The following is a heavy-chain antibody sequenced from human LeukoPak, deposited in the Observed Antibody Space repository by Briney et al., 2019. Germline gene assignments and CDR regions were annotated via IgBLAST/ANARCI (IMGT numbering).Heavy chain of an antibody. V-gene: IGHV3-9*03. CDR3: AKDLEGANWNDNSGAFDI. D-gene: IGHD1-1*01. Sequence: GGSLRLSCAASGFTFDDYAMHWVRQAPGKGLEWVSGISWNRGSIDYADSVKGRFTISRDNAKNSLYLQMNSLRAEDMALYYCAKDLEGANWNDNSGAFDIWGQGTMVTVSS. CDR2: ISWNRGSI. CDR1: GFTFDDYA. J-gene: IGHJ3*02.